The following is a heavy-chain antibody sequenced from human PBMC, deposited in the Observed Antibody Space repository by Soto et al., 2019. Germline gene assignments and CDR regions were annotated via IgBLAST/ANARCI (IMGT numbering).Heavy chain of an antibody. D-gene: IGHD5-12*01. CDR1: GGSFSGYY. J-gene: IGHJ4*02. CDR3: AREAVATMPGY. Sequence: PLETLSLTCAVYGGSFSGYYWSWIRQPPGKGLEWIGEINHSGSTNYNPSLKSRVTISVDTSKNQFSLKLSSVTAADTAVYYCAREAVATMPGYWGQGTLVTVSS. V-gene: IGHV4-34*01. CDR2: INHSGST.